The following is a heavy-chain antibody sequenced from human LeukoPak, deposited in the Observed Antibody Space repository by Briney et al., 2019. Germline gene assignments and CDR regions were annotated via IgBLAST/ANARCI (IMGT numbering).Heavy chain of an antibody. CDR1: GYTFTGYY. CDR2: INPNSGGT. D-gene: IGHD5-18*01. CDR3: ARGRPGRYSYGYGTYYFDY. Sequence: ASVKVSCKASGYTFTGYYMHWVRQAPGQGLEWMGWINPNSGGTNYAQKFQGRVTMTRDTSISTAYMELSRLRSDDTAVYYCARGRPGRYSYGYGTYYFDYWGQGTLVTVSS. V-gene: IGHV1-2*02. J-gene: IGHJ4*02.